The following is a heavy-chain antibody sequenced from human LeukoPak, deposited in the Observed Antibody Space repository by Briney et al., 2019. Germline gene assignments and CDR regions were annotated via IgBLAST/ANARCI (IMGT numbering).Heavy chain of an antibody. CDR3: ARGNGGSSSWYYFDY. Sequence: GASVKVSCKASGYTFTDYYMHWVQQAPGKGLEWMGRVDPEDGETIYAEKFQGRVTITADTSTDTAYMELSSLRSEDTAVYYCARGNGGSSSWYYFDYWGQGTLVTVSS. CDR2: VDPEDGET. V-gene: IGHV1-69-2*01. J-gene: IGHJ4*02. CDR1: GYTFTDYY. D-gene: IGHD6-13*01.